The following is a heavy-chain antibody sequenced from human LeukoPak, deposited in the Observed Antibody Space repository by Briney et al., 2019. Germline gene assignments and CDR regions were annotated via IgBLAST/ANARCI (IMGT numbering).Heavy chain of an antibody. CDR2: INPNSGGT. V-gene: IGHV1-2*02. D-gene: IGHD6-6*01. Sequence: ASVKVSCKASGYTFTGYYLYWVRQAPGQGLEWMGWINPNSGGTNYAQKFQGRVTMTRDTSISTAYMELSSLRSDDTALYYCARDFKYSSSSLVHYWGQGTLVTVSS. J-gene: IGHJ4*02. CDR1: GYTFTGYY. CDR3: ARDFKYSSSSLVHY.